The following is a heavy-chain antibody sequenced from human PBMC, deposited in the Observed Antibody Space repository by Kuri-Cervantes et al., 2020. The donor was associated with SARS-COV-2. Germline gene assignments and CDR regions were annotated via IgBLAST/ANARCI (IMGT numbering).Heavy chain of an antibody. D-gene: IGHD2-15*01. CDR3: AKDPVYCSAGSCFSYCFHY. CDR2: ISGSGGST. Sequence: GESLKISCAASGFTFGDYAMSWVRQAPGKGLEWVSAISGSGGSTYYADSVKGRFTISRDNSKNALYLQMNSLRAEDTAVYYCAKDPVYCSAGSCFSYCFHYWGQGTLVTVSS. CDR1: GFTFGDYA. V-gene: IGHV3-23*01. J-gene: IGHJ4*01.